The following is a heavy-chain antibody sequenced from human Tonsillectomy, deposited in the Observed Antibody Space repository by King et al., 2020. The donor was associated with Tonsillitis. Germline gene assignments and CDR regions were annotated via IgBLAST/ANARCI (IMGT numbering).Heavy chain of an antibody. CDR3: AKVRSSYGFSGMNV. Sequence: EVQLVESGGGLVQPGGSLRLSCAASGFTFSSSALNWVRQAPGKGLEWVSTISGSGDRTHYADSVKGRFTVSRDNSKNTLYLQMNSLRAGDTAVFYCAKVRSSYGFSGMNVWGQGTTVTVSS. V-gene: IGHV3-23*04. CDR2: ISGSGDRT. CDR1: GFTFSSSA. J-gene: IGHJ6*02. D-gene: IGHD5-12*01.